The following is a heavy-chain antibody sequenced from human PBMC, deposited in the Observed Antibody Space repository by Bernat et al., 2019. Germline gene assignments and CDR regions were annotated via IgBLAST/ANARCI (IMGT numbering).Heavy chain of an antibody. V-gene: IGHV3-33*01. CDR2: IWYDGSNK. D-gene: IGHD3-10*01. CDR3: ARDVDPGYAFDI. Sequence: QVQLVESGGGVVQPGRSLRLSCAASGFTFSSYGMHWVRQAPGKGLEWVAVIWYDGSNKYYADSVKGRFTISRDNSKNTLYLQMNSLRAEDTAVYYCARDVDPGYAFDIWGQGTMVTVSS. CDR1: GFTFSSYG. J-gene: IGHJ3*02.